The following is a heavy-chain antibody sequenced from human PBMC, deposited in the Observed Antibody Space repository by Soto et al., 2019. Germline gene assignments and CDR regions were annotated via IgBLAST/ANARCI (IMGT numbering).Heavy chain of an antibody. CDR2: IWYDGSNK. CDR1: GFTFSSYA. V-gene: IGHV3-33*08. J-gene: IGHJ6*02. D-gene: IGHD2-21*01. Sequence: GSLRLSCAASGFTFSSYAMSWVRQAPGKGLEWVAVIWYDGSNKYYADSVKGRFTISRDNAKNSLYLQMNSLRAEDTAVYYCARDLRRTSVALGYYYYGMDVWGQGTTVTVSS. CDR3: ARDLRRTSVALGYYYYGMDV.